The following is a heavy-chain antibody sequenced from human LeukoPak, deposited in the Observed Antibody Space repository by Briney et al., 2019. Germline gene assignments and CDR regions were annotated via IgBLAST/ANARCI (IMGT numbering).Heavy chain of an antibody. Sequence: ASVKVSCXASGYTFTNYDINWVRQAIGQGLEWMEWMNPNSGNTGYAQKFQGRVTMTRNTSISTAYMELSSLRSEDTVVYYCARGGYCSGGSCYRWFDPWGQGTLVTVSS. CDR3: ARGGYCSGGSCYRWFDP. J-gene: IGHJ5*02. V-gene: IGHV1-8*01. CDR1: GYTFTNYD. D-gene: IGHD2-15*01. CDR2: MNPNSGNT.